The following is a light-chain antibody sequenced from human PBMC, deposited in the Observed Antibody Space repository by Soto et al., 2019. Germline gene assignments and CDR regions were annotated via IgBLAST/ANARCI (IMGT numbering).Light chain of an antibody. J-gene: IGKJ2*01. CDR2: DAS. V-gene: IGKV1-5*01. Sequence: DIHMTQSPSTLSASVGDRVTITCRASQSISSWLAWYQQKPGTAPKRLIYDASSLASGVPSRFTGSGSGTESTLTISSLQPYDFPTYFCNQYTSYSPDTFGQRTMLLIK. CDR1: QSISSW. CDR3: NQYTSYSPDT.